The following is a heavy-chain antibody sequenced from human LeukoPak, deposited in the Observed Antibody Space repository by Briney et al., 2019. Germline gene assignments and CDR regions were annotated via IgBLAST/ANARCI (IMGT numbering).Heavy chain of an antibody. CDR1: GFTFSSYG. V-gene: IGHV3-23*01. CDR3: ARKIVVVPAAIYYFDY. CDR2: ISGSGGST. J-gene: IGHJ4*02. Sequence: PGGSLRLSCAASGFTFSSYGMSWARQAPGKGLEWVSAISGSGGSTYYADSVKGRFTISRDNAKNSLYLQMNSLRAEDMAVYYCARKIVVVPAAIYYFDYWGQGTLVTVSS. D-gene: IGHD2-2*02.